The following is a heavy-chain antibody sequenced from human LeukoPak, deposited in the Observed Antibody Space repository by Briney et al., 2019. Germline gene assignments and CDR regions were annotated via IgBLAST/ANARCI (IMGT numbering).Heavy chain of an antibody. CDR2: ISYDGSNK. CDR1: GFTFSSYG. D-gene: IGHD3-16*01. V-gene: IGHV3-30*18. J-gene: IGHJ6*02. CDR3: AKGLILERHYYGMDV. Sequence: SGGSLRLSCAASGFTFSSYGMHWVRQAPGKGLEWVAVISYDGSNKYYADSVKGRFTISRDNSKNTLYLQMNSLRAEDTAVYCCAKGLILERHYYGMDVWGQGTTVTVSS.